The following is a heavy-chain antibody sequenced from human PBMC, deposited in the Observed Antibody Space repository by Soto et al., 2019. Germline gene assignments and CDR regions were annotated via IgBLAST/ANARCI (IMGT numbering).Heavy chain of an antibody. V-gene: IGHV1-18*01. J-gene: IGHJ5*02. CDR3: ERDWYPRFDP. Sequence: GASVKVSCKASGYTFSTYGITWVRQAPGQGLEWMGWINPSSGETNYAQNFQGRVTVTTDTSVTTAYLELRNLRSDDTAAYYCERDWYPRFDPWGQGTLVTVSS. CDR1: GYTFSTYG. D-gene: IGHD6-13*01. CDR2: INPSSGET.